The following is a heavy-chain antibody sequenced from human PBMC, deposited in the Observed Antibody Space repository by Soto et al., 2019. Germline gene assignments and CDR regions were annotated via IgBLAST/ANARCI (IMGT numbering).Heavy chain of an antibody. CDR2: ISAYNGNT. CDR3: TTYSSSSVLLSRYGMDV. J-gene: IGHJ6*02. CDR1: GYTFTSYG. D-gene: IGHD6-6*01. V-gene: IGHV1-18*01. Sequence: EASVKVSCKASGYTFTSYGISWVRQAPGQGLEWMGWISAYNGNTNYAQKHQGRVTMTTDTSTSTANMELRSLRSEDTAVYYCTTYSSSSVLLSRYGMDVWGQGTTVTVSS.